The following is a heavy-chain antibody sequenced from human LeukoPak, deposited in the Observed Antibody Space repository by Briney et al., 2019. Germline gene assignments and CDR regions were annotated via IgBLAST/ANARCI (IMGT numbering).Heavy chain of an antibody. D-gene: IGHD4-17*01. CDR1: GGSISSGSYF. CDR2: IYTSGST. Sequence: SQTLPLTCTASGGSISSGSYFWSWIRQPAGKGLEWIGRIYTSGSTDYNPSLKSRVTISIDTSKNQFSLNLTSVTAADTAVYYCARDPRYGDSPGWGQGTLVTVSS. V-gene: IGHV4-61*02. J-gene: IGHJ4*02. CDR3: ARDPRYGDSPG.